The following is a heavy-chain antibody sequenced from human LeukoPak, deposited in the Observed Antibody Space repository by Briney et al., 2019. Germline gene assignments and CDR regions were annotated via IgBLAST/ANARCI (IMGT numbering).Heavy chain of an antibody. Sequence: GGSLRLSCAASGFPFSSHGMSWVRQAPGKGLEWVSTITSSGNIYYADSVKGRFTISRDNAKNSLFLQMNSLRAEDTAFYYCARDRGGRYMYLQHWGQGTLVTVSS. J-gene: IGHJ1*01. CDR1: GFPFSSHG. CDR2: ITSSGNI. V-gene: IGHV3-21*04. D-gene: IGHD1-26*01. CDR3: ARDRGGRYMYLQH.